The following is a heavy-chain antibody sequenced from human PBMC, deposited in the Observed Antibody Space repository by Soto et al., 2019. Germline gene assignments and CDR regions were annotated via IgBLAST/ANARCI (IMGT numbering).Heavy chain of an antibody. V-gene: IGHV3-33*01. J-gene: IGHJ6*02. Sequence: QVQLVESGGGVVQPGRSLRLSCAASGFTFSSYGMHWVRQAPGKGLEWVAVIWYDGSNKYYADSVKGRFTISRDNSKNTLYLQMNSLRAEDTAVYYCARDRGSGSYFGMDVWGQGTTVTVSS. CDR3: ARDRGSGSYFGMDV. CDR1: GFTFSSYG. D-gene: IGHD1-26*01. CDR2: IWYDGSNK.